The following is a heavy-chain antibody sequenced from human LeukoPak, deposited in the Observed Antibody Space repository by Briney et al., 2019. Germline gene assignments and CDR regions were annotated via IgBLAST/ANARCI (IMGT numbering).Heavy chain of an antibody. CDR1: GYTFTSYY. CDR2: MNPNSGNT. J-gene: IGHJ6*03. D-gene: IGHD6-13*01. V-gene: IGHV1-8*03. CDR3: ARGVHFESSSWYYYYYYMDV. Sequence: GASVKISCKASGYTFTSYYMHWVRQATGQGLEWMGWMNPNSGNTGYAQKFQGRVTITRNTSISTAYMELSSLRSEDTAVYYCARGVHFESSSWYYYYYYMDVWGKGTTVTVSS.